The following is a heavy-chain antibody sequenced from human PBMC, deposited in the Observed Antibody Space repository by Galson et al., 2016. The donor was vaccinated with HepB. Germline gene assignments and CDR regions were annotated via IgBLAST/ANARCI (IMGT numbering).Heavy chain of an antibody. D-gene: IGHD3-9*01. CDR3: ARTYDFLTGYYPHPKDV. V-gene: IGHV4-4*02. CDR1: GASISSSKW. Sequence: SETLSPTCAVSGASISSSKWWTWARQPPGKGLEWLGEIFHGGTPNYNPSLKRPITIAADNTKNQFSLKLSSVTAADTAVYFCARTYDFLTGYYPHPKDVWGLGTTVTVPS. CDR2: IFHGGTP. J-gene: IGHJ6*02.